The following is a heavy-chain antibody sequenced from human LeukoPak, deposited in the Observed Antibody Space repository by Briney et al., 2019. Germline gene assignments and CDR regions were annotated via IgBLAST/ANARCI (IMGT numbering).Heavy chain of an antibody. D-gene: IGHD2/OR15-2a*01. Sequence: GESLQISCKGSGYSFTNYWIGWVRQMPGKGLEYMGIIYPGDSETKYSPSFQGQVTISADKSISTAYLQWSSLKASDTAIYYCARHWRGYCNILAGCSAVDYGGRGPWVPVS. CDR3: ARHWRGYCNILAGCSAVDY. J-gene: IGHJ4*02. CDR2: IYPGDSET. V-gene: IGHV5-51*01. CDR1: GYSFTNYW.